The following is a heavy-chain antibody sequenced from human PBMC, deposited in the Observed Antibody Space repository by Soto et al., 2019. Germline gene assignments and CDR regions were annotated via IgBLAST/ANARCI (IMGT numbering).Heavy chain of an antibody. Sequence: SETLSLTCTVSGGSISSSSYYWVWIRQPPGKGLEWIGSIYYSGSTYYNPSLKSRVTISVDTSKNQFSLKLSSVTAADTAVYYCATQVTSSSGYYYGMDVWGQGTTVTVSS. CDR1: GGSISSSSYY. J-gene: IGHJ6*02. V-gene: IGHV4-39*01. CDR3: ATQVTSSSGYYYGMDV. CDR2: IYYSGST. D-gene: IGHD6-6*01.